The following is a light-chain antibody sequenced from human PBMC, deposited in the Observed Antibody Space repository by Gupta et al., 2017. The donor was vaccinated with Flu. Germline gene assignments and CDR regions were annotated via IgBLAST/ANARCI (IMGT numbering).Light chain of an antibody. V-gene: IGKV3-11*01. J-gene: IGKJ2*01. CDR1: QSVSSN. CDR3: QQRTKWPDT. CDR2: DAS. Sequence: EIVLTQSPATLSLSPGERATLSCRASQSVSSNLAWYQQKPGQAPRLLIYDASNRATGIPARFSGSGSGTDFTLTISSLEPEDFAVYYCQQRTKWPDTFGQGTKLET.